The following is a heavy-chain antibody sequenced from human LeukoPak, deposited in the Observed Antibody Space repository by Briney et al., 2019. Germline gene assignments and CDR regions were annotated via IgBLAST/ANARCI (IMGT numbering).Heavy chain of an antibody. CDR3: AKMRPRAYCGGDCYSGVGY. Sequence: GGSLRLSCAASGFTFSSYAMSWVRQAPGKGLEWVSAISGSGGSTYYADSVKGRFTISRDNSKNTLYLQMNSLRAEDTAVYYCAKMRPRAYCGGDCYSGVGYWGQGTLVTVSS. CDR2: ISGSGGST. CDR1: GFTFSSYA. V-gene: IGHV3-23*01. J-gene: IGHJ4*02. D-gene: IGHD2-21*02.